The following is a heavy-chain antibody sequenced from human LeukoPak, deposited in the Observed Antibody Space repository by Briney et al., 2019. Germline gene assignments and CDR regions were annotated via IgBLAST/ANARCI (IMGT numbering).Heavy chain of an antibody. Sequence: GGSQRLSCAASGFTFSSYSMNWVRQAPGKGLEWVSSISSSSSYIYYADSVKGRFTISRDNAKNSLYLQMNSLRAEDTAVYYCARVDAVAVAGNVDYWGQGTLVTVSS. D-gene: IGHD6-19*01. J-gene: IGHJ4*02. V-gene: IGHV3-21*01. CDR2: ISSSSSYI. CDR1: GFTFSSYS. CDR3: ARVDAVAVAGNVDY.